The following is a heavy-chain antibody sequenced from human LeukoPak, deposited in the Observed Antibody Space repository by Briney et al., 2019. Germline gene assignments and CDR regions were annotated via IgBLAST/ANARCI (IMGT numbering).Heavy chain of an antibody. V-gene: IGHV3-33*01. Sequence: GGSLRLSCAASGFTFSTYGMHWVRQAPGKGLEWVAVIWYDGSNSYYADSVKGRFTISRDNSKNTLYLQMNSLRAEDTAVYYCARGDSSSWYFNYWGQGTLVTVSS. D-gene: IGHD6-13*01. CDR3: ARGDSSSWYFNY. J-gene: IGHJ4*02. CDR1: GFTFSTYG. CDR2: IWYDGSNS.